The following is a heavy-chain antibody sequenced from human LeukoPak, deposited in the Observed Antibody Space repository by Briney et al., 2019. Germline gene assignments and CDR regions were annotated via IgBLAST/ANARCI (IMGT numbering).Heavy chain of an antibody. D-gene: IGHD5-12*01. CDR2: INHSRST. J-gene: IGHJ4*02. V-gene: IGHV4-34*01. Sequence: PSETLSLTCAVYGGSFSGYYWSWIRQPPGKGLEWIGEINHSRSTNYNPSLKSRVTISVDTSKNQFSLKLSSVTAADTAVYYCARGVVATSFYFDYWGQGTLVTVSS. CDR3: ARGVVATSFYFDY. CDR1: GGSFSGYY.